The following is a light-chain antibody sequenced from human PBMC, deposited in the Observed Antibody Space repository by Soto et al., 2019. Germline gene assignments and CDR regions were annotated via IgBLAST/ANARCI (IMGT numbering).Light chain of an antibody. V-gene: IGKV3-11*01. J-gene: IGKJ2*02. Sequence: EIVLTQSPATLSLSPGERATLSCRASQSVSSYLAWYQQKPGQSPRLLIYDVSNRATGIPDRFSGSGSGTDFTLTISSLEPEDFAVYYCHQRYNWLPTCTFGQGTRLEIK. CDR2: DVS. CDR1: QSVSSY. CDR3: HQRYNWLPTCT.